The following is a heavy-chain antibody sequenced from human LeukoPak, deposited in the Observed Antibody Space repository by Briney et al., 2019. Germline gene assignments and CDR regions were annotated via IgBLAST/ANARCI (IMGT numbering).Heavy chain of an antibody. CDR2: ISSSGSTI. J-gene: IGHJ4*02. CDR3: AYTAMVYPPNPDY. CDR1: GFTFSDYY. Sequence: GGSLRLSCTASGFTFSDYYMNWIRHAPGTGLERVSYISSSGSTIYYADSVKGRFTISRDNAKNSLYLQMNSLRAEDTAVYYCAYTAMVYPPNPDYWGQGTLVTVSS. V-gene: IGHV3-11*04. D-gene: IGHD5-18*01.